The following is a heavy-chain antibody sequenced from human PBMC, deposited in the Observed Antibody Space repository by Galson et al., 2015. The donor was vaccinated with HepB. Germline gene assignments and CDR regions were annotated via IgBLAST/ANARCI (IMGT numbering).Heavy chain of an antibody. D-gene: IGHD6-19*01. CDR2: INPSGGST. J-gene: IGHJ5*02. CDR3: ARGTVAVAGTMKARRFDP. Sequence: SVKVSCKASGYTFTRYYMHWVRQAPGQGLEWMGIINPSGGSTSYAQKFQGRVTMTRDTSTSTVYMELSSLRSEDTAVYYCARGTVAVAGTMKARRFDPWGQGTPVTVSS. CDR1: GYTFTRYY. V-gene: IGHV1-46*01.